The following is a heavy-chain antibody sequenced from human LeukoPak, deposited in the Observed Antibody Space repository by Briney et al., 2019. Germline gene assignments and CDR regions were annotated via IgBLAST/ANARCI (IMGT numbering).Heavy chain of an antibody. J-gene: IGHJ4*02. Sequence: GGSLRLSCAASGFTFSSYGMHWVRQAPGKGLEWVAVIWYDGSNKYYADSVKGRFTISRDNSKNTLYLQMNSLRAEDTAVYYCARDQKLTGTRALLYWGQGTLVTVSS. D-gene: IGHD1-7*01. CDR3: ARDQKLTGTRALLY. CDR2: IWYDGSNK. V-gene: IGHV3-33*01. CDR1: GFTFSSYG.